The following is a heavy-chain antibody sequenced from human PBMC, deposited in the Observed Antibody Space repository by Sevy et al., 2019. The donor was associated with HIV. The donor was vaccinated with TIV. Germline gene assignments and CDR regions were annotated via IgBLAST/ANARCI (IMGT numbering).Heavy chain of an antibody. CDR3: AEVPPYSYGFGVDF. J-gene: IGHJ4*02. V-gene: IGHV3-53*01. D-gene: IGHD5-18*01. Sequence: GGSLRLSCAASGFTVSNNYMNWVRQAPGKGLEWVSVIYSDGSTYYVDSVKGRFTISRDNSKNTLFLQMNSLRADDTAVYYCAEVPPYSYGFGVDFWGQGTLVTVSS. CDR1: GFTVSNNY. CDR2: IYSDGST.